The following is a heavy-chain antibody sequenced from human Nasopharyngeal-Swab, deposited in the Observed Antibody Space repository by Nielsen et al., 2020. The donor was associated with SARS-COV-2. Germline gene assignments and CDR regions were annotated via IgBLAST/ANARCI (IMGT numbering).Heavy chain of an antibody. V-gene: IGHV2-5*02. CDR3: AHKKNWNFDY. J-gene: IGHJ4*02. Sequence: WIRQPPGKALEWLTLLYGDDGKTYSPSLQSRLTITKDTSKNQVVLTMTSMDPVDTATYYCAHKKNWNFDYWGQGIPVTVSS. D-gene: IGHD1-1*01. CDR2: LYGDDGK.